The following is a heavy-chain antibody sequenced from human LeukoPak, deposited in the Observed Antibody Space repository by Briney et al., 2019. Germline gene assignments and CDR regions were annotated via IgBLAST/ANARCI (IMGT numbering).Heavy chain of an antibody. J-gene: IGHJ3*02. V-gene: IGHV1-18*01. D-gene: IGHD6-19*01. CDR3: ARVYTGGWYSRRRSSHAFDI. Sequence: GASVKVSCKASGYTFTSYGISWVRQAPGQGLEWMGWISAYNGNTNYAQKLQGRVTMTTDTSTSTAYMELRSLRSDDTAVYYCARVYTGGWYSRRRSSHAFDIWGQGTMVTVSS. CDR1: GYTFTSYG. CDR2: ISAYNGNT.